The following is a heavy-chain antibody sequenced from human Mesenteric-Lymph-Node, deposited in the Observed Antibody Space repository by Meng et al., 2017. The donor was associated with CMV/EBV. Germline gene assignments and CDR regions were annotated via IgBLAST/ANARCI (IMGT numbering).Heavy chain of an antibody. J-gene: IGHJ6*02. D-gene: IGHD3-3*01. CDR2: TYSAGIT. V-gene: IGHV3-66*02. Sequence: GGSLRLSCAASGFTVSTNYISWVRQAPGKGLEWVSSTYSAGITHYADSVKGRFTISRDNSKNTLYCQMNSLRAEDTAVYYCARDRPQSFGVVTSYYHGMDVWGQGTTVTVSS. CDR3: ARDRPQSFGVVTSYYHGMDV. CDR1: GFTVSTNY.